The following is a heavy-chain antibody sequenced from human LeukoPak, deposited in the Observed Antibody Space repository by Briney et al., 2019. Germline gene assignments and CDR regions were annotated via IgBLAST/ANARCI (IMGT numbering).Heavy chain of an antibody. V-gene: IGHV1-69*15. D-gene: IGHD4-11*01. CDR1: GGTFSSYA. CDR2: ITPMFRTT. CDR3: AREPSTYSDYAHFED. J-gene: IGHJ4*02. Sequence: SVKVSCKASGGTFSSYAISWVRQAPGQGLEWMGRITPMFRTTKYAQNFQGRVTITADESTRIAYMELTSLKSEDTATYYCAREPSTYSDYAHFEDWGQGTLVTVSS.